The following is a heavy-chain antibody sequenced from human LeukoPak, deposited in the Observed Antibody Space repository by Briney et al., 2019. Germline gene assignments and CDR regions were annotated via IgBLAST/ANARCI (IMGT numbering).Heavy chain of an antibody. Sequence: SETLSHTCTVSGDSISSYYWSWIRQPPGKGLEWIGYIYYSGSTNYNPSLKSRVTISVDTPKNQFSLRLSSVTAADTAVYYCARRPSGYALSCLDPWGQGTLVTVSS. CDR2: IYYSGST. D-gene: IGHD3-3*01. V-gene: IGHV4-59*08. J-gene: IGHJ5*02. CDR1: GDSISSYY. CDR3: ARRPSGYALSCLDP.